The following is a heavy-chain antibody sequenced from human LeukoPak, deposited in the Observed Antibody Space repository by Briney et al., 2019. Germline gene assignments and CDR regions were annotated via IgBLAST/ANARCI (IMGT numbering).Heavy chain of an antibody. CDR1: GFTFSSYG. Sequence: GRSLRLSCAASGFTFSSYGMHWVRQAPGKGLEWVSAISGGGVGTYYADSVKGRFTISRDNSKNTLYLQMNSLRVEDTALYYCAKHNGGRSFDYWGQGTLVTVSS. CDR3: AKHNGGRSFDY. D-gene: IGHD2-8*01. J-gene: IGHJ4*02. CDR2: ISGGGVGT. V-gene: IGHV3-23*01.